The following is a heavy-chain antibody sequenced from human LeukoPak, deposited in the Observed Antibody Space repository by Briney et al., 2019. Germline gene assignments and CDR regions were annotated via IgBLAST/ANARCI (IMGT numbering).Heavy chain of an antibody. CDR3: ARDHEITGTTVYWFDP. Sequence: SETLSLTCAVYGGSFSGYYWSWIRQPPGKGLEWIGEINHSGSTNYNPSLKSRVTISVDTSKNQFSLKLSSVTAADTAVYYCARDHEITGTTVYWFDPWGQGTLVTVSS. D-gene: IGHD1-7*01. V-gene: IGHV4-34*01. J-gene: IGHJ5*02. CDR2: INHSGST. CDR1: GGSFSGYY.